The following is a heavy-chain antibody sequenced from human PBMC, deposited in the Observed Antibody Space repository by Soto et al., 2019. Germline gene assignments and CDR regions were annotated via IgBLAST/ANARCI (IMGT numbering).Heavy chain of an antibody. V-gene: IGHV3-48*02. D-gene: IGHD3-3*01. J-gene: IGHJ4*02. CDR1: GFTFSSYS. CDR2: ISSSSSTI. CDR3: ARTSNYDFWSGFNFDY. Sequence: GGSLRLSCAASGFTFSSYSMNWVRQAPGKGLEWVSYISSSSSTIYYADSVKGRFTISRDNAKNSLYLQMNSLRDEDTAVYYCARTSNYDFWSGFNFDYWGQGTLVTVSS.